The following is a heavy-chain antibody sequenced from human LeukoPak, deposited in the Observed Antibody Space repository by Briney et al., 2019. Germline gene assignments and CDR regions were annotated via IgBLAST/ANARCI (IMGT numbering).Heavy chain of an antibody. J-gene: IGHJ2*01. Sequence: GASVKVSCKASGYTFTGYYMHWVRQAPGQGLEWMGWINPNSGGTNYAQKLQGRVTMTTDTSTSTAYMELRSLRSDDTAVYYCARHQNYDILTGYYLAWYFDLWGRGTLVTVSS. CDR2: INPNSGGT. CDR3: ARHQNYDILTGYYLAWYFDL. V-gene: IGHV1-2*02. D-gene: IGHD3-9*01. CDR1: GYTFTGYY.